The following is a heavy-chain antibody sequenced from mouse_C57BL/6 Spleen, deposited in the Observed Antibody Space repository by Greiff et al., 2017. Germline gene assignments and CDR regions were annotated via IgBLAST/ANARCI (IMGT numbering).Heavy chain of an antibody. CDR2: INPNNGGT. V-gene: IGHV1-26*01. CDR3: AREGDSSGYDY. J-gene: IGHJ2*01. CDR1: GYTFTDYY. Sequence: VQLQQSGPELVKPGASVKISCKASGYTFTDYYMNWVKQSHGKSLEWIGDINPNNGGTSYNQKFKGKATLTVDKSSSTAYMELRSLTSEDSAVYYCAREGDSSGYDYWGQGTTLTVSS. D-gene: IGHD3-2*02.